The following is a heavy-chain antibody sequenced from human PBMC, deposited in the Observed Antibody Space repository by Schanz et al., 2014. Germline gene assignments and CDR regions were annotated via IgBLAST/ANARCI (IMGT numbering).Heavy chain of an antibody. CDR2: IWFDGTNK. J-gene: IGHJ3*02. Sequence: QVQLVESGGGVVQPGRSLRLSCAASGITLSSYGMHWVRQAPGKGLEWLAVIWFDGTNKYNADSVKGRFTISRDTSKNTLYLLLNSLRAEDTAVYYCARDQYYFGSGNPFDIWGQGTMVTVSS. CDR3: ARDQYYFGSGNPFDI. D-gene: IGHD3-10*01. CDR1: GITLSSYG. V-gene: IGHV3-33*08.